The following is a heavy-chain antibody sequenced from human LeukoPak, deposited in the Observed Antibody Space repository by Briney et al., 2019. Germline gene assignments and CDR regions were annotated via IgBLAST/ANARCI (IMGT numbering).Heavy chain of an antibody. D-gene: IGHD1-14*01. CDR1: GFIFTDYA. J-gene: IGHJ6*03. Sequence: PGGSLRLSCAASGFIFTDYAMHWVRQPPGKGLEWVALVSYDGRNENYADSVKGRFTISRDTSKSTLYLQLNSLRGEDTAVYYCAKAGPTRPAFYYYYMDVWGKGTTVTVSS. CDR2: VSYDGRNE. V-gene: IGHV3-30*04. CDR3: AKAGPTRPAFYYYYMDV.